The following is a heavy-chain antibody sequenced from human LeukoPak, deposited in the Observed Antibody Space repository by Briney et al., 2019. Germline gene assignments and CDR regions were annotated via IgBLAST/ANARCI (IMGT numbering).Heavy chain of an antibody. D-gene: IGHD3-10*01. CDR1: GGSISSSSYY. Sequence: PSETLSLTCTVSGGSISSSSYYWGWIRQPPGKGLEWIGSIYYSGSTYYNPSLKSRVTISVDTSKNQFSLKLSSVTAADTAVHYCARDQTVLLGTIGAFDIWGQGTMVTVSS. CDR2: IYYSGST. V-gene: IGHV4-39*02. CDR3: ARDQTVLLGTIGAFDI. J-gene: IGHJ3*02.